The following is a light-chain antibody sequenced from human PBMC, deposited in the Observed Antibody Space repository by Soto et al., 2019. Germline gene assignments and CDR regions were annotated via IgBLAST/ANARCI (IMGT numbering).Light chain of an antibody. CDR2: EVS. V-gene: IGLV2-14*01. CDR1: SSDVGGYEY. CDR3: SSYTSSSTYV. Sequence: QSALTQPASVSGSPGQSITISCTGTSSDVGGYEYVSWYQQYPGKAPKLMIYEVSHRPSGVSNRFSGSKSGNTASLTISGLHADDEADYYCSSYTSSSTYVFGTGTKVTVL. J-gene: IGLJ1*01.